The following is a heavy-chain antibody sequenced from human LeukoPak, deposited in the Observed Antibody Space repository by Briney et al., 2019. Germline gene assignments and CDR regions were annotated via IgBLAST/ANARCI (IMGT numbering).Heavy chain of an antibody. CDR1: GYTFSNYG. V-gene: IGHV1-46*01. Sequence: ASVKVSCKASGYTFSNYGITWVRQAPGQGLEWMGIINPSGGSTSYAQKFQGRVTMTRDMSTSTVYMELSSLRSEDTAVYYCARDVGAYDILTGYYSSFHFDYWGQGTLVTVSS. CDR3: ARDVGAYDILTGYYSSFHFDY. D-gene: IGHD3-9*01. CDR2: INPSGGST. J-gene: IGHJ4*02.